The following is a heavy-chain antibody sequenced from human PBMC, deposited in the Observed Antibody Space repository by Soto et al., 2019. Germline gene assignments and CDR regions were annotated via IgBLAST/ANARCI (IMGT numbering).Heavy chain of an antibody. V-gene: IGHV1-2*02. D-gene: IGHD1-26*01. CDR3: AMGELLNIDY. Sequence: SVEVSCKASGYAFTGYDMHWVLQAPGQGLEWMGWINPNSGGTNYAQKFQGRVTMTRDTSISTAYMELSRLRSDDTAVYYCAMGELLNIDYWGQGTLVTVSS. CDR1: GYAFTGYD. CDR2: INPNSGGT. J-gene: IGHJ4*02.